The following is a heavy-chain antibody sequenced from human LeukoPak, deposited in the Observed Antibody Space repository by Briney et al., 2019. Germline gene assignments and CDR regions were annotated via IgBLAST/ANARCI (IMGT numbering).Heavy chain of an antibody. CDR2: INSDGSST. CDR3: ARGGVGVYCSSTSCYAFDY. J-gene: IGHJ4*02. V-gene: IGHV3-74*01. CDR1: GFTFSSYW. Sequence: GGSLRLSCAASGFTFSSYWMHWVRQAPGKGLVWVSRINSDGSSTSYADSVKGRFTISRVNAKNTLYLQMNSLRAEDTAVYYCARGGVGVYCSSTSCYAFDYWGQGTLVTVSS. D-gene: IGHD2-2*01.